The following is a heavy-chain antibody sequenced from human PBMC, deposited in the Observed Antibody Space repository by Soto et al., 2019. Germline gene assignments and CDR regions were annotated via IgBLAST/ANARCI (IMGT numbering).Heavy chain of an antibody. CDR1: GGTFSSYT. D-gene: IGHD6-13*01. CDR2: IIPILGIA. J-gene: IGHJ6*02. CDR3: AGSRIAADGHYYYYGMDV. V-gene: IGHV1-69*02. Sequence: GASVKVSCKASGGTFSSYTISWVRQAPGQGLEWMGRIIPILGIANYAQKFQGRVTITADKSTSTAYMELSSLRSEETAVYYCAGSRIAADGHYYYYGMDVWGQGTTVTVSS.